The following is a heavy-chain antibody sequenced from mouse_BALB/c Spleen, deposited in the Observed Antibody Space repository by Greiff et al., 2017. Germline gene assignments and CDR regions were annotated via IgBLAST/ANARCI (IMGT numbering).Heavy chain of an antibody. CDR2: INPSTGYT. CDR1: GYNFTSYW. CDR3: VTGTGAMDY. V-gene: IGHV1-7*01. Sequence: VQLQQSGAELAKPGASVKMSCKASGYNFTSYWMHWVKQRPGQGLEWIGYINPSTGYTEYNQKFKDKATLTADKSSSTAYMQLSSLTSEDSAVYYCVTGTGAMDYWGQGTSVTVSS. J-gene: IGHJ4*01. D-gene: IGHD4-1*01.